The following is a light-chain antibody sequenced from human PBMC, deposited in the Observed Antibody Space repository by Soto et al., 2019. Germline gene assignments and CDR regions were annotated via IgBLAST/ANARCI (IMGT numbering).Light chain of an antibody. J-gene: IGKJ2*01. Sequence: EIVMTQSQATLSVSPGERATLSCSASQSVSSNLAWYQQKPGQAPRLLSYGASTRATGIPARFSGSGSGTEFTLTISSLQSEDFAVYYCQQYNNWPRTLGQGTKLEI. CDR3: QQYNNWPRT. CDR2: GAS. CDR1: QSVSSN. V-gene: IGKV3-15*01.